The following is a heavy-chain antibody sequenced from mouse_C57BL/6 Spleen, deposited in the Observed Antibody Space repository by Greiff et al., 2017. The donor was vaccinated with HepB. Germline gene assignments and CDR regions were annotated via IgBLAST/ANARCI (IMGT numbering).Heavy chain of an antibody. Sequence: QVQLKQSGPELVKPGASVKISCKASGYAFSSSWMNWVKQRPGKGLEWIGRIYPGDGDTNYNGKFKGKATLTADKSSSTAYMQLSSLTSEDSAVYFCARRDLDYGSSGDYAMDYWGQGTSATVSS. J-gene: IGHJ4*01. CDR2: IYPGDGDT. CDR1: GYAFSSSW. V-gene: IGHV1-82*01. CDR3: ARRDLDYGSSGDYAMDY. D-gene: IGHD1-1*01.